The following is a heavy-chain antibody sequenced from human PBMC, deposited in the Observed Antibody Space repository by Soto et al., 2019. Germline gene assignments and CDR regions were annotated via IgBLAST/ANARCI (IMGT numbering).Heavy chain of an antibody. CDR3: ARGDGYIYGNTFDS. CDR2: ISYDGTNK. J-gene: IGHJ4*02. V-gene: IGHV3-30-3*01. Sequence: QVQLVESGGGVVQPGRSLRLSCAASGFTFNNYAMHWVRQAPGKGLEWVAFISYDGTNKYSADSVTGRFTVSRDNSRNTLYLQMNSLRAEDTAVYYCARGDGYIYGNTFDSWGQGTLVTVSS. D-gene: IGHD5-18*01. CDR1: GFTFNNYA.